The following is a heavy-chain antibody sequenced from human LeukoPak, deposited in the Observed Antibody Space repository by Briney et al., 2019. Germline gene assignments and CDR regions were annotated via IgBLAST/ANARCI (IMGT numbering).Heavy chain of an antibody. CDR2: IYYNGNT. V-gene: IGHV4-59*12. D-gene: IGHD2-8*01. CDR3: AKNGQSGFSFDP. J-gene: IGHJ5*02. CDR1: GDSISSFY. Sequence: SETLSLTCTVSGDSISSFYWSWIRQPPGKGLEWIGYIYYNGNTNSNPSLKSRVTISADTSKNQFSLKLSSVTAADTAVYYCAKNGQSGFSFDPWGQGTLVTVSS.